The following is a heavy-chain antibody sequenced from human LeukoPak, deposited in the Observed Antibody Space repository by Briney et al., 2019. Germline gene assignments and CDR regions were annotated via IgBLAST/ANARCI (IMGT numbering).Heavy chain of an antibody. V-gene: IGHV4-61*02. CDR1: GYSISSGSYY. J-gene: IGHJ4*02. D-gene: IGHD5-18*01. Sequence: SETLSLTCAVSGYSISSGSYYWSWIRQPAGKGLEWIGRIYTSGSTNYNPSLKSRVTISVDTSKNQFSLKLSSVTAADTAVYYCAGGVVEDTAMVDYWGQGTLVTVSS. CDR3: AGGVVEDTAMVDY. CDR2: IYTSGST.